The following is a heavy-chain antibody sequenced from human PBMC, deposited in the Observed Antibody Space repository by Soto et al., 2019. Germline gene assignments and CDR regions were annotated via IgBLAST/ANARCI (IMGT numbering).Heavy chain of an antibody. D-gene: IGHD3-10*01. CDR2: THYRSKWYN. V-gene: IGHV6-1*01. J-gene: IGHJ4*02. Sequence: XQTLSLTCAISGDTVSSNSAAWNWIRQSPSRGLEWLGRTHYRSKWYNDYAVSVKSRITINPDTSKNQFSLQLNSVTPEDTAVYYCGRSVRGHVVKYFDYWGQGTLVTVSS. CDR1: GDTVSSNSAA. CDR3: GRSVRGHVVKYFDY.